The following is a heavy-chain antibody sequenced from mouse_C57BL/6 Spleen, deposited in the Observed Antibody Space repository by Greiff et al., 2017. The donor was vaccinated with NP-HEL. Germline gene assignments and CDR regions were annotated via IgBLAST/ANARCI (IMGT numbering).Heavy chain of an antibody. J-gene: IGHJ4*01. CDR3: AREDTTVAPYAMDY. CDR2: INYDGSST. V-gene: IGHV5-16*01. CDR1: GFTFSDYY. Sequence: EVKLMESEGGLVQPGSSMKLSCTASGFTFSDYYMAWVRQVPEKGLEWVANINYDGSSTYYLDSLKSRFIISRDNAKNILYLQMSSLKSEDTATYYCAREDTTVAPYAMDYWGQGTSVTVSS. D-gene: IGHD1-1*01.